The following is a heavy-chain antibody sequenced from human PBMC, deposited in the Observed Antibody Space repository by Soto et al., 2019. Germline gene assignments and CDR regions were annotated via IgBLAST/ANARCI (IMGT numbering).Heavy chain of an antibody. V-gene: IGHV4-34*01. D-gene: IGHD1-26*01. CDR1: SGSFSTYY. Sequence: SETLSLTRAVDSGSFSTYYCSWTRQPPGKGLEWIGEIHPSGDTDYNPSLSNRVTISLDASKNQFSLKLTSVTAADTAVYYCARDAEDSGNYNTAFDIWGQGTMVTVSS. CDR3: ARDAEDSGNYNTAFDI. CDR2: IHPSGDT. J-gene: IGHJ3*02.